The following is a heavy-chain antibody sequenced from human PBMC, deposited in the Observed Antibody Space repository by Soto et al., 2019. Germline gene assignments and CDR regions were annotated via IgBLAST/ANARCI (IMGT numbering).Heavy chain of an antibody. CDR1: GFTFSSYW. J-gene: IGHJ6*02. Sequence: EVQLVESGGGLVQPGVSLRLSCAASGFTFSSYWMSWVRQAPGKGLEWVANIKQDGSEKYYVDSVKGRFTISRDNAKNSLYLQMNSLRAEDTAVYYCARGGLAGYSYGTYYYYGMDVWGQGTTVTVSS. D-gene: IGHD5-18*01. V-gene: IGHV3-7*03. CDR3: ARGGLAGYSYGTYYYYGMDV. CDR2: IKQDGSEK.